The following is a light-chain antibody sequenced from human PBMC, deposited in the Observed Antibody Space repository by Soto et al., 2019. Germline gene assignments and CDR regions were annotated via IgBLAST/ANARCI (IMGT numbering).Light chain of an antibody. J-gene: IGLJ1*01. Sequence: QSALTQPASVSGSPGQSITISCTGTSSDVGAYDYVSWYQQHPGKAPKYLIYEVSNRPSGVSDRFSGSKSGTTASLTISGLQAEDEADYYCSSYTTTDPYVFGTGIKLNVL. V-gene: IGLV2-14*01. CDR3: SSYTTTDPYV. CDR2: EVS. CDR1: SSDVGAYDY.